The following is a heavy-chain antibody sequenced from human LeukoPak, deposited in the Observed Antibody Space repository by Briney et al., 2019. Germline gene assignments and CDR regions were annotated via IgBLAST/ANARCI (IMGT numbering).Heavy chain of an antibody. CDR2: IRGSGDDT. J-gene: IGHJ4*02. CDR3: AKVSRTLGATRSLDY. Sequence: GGSLRLSCAASGFIFSSNAMSWIRQAPGRGLEWVSTIRGSGDDTYSADSVKGRFTISRDNSKNTLYLQMNSLGAEDTAVYYCAKVSRTLGATRSLDYWGQGTLVTVSS. V-gene: IGHV3-23*01. D-gene: IGHD1-26*01. CDR1: GFIFSSNA.